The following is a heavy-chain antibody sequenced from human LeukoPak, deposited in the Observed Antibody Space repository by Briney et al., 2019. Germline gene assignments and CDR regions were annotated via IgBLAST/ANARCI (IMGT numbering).Heavy chain of an antibody. CDR3: ARAMDWNYGVYYFDY. D-gene: IGHD1-7*01. J-gene: IGHJ4*02. CDR2: IYYSGST. CDR1: GGSISSYY. Sequence: PSETLSLTCTASGGSISSYYWSWIRQPPGKGLEWIGYIYYSGSTNYNPSLKSRVTISVDTSKNQFSLKLSSVTAADTAVYYCARAMDWNYGVYYFDYWGQGTLVTVSS. V-gene: IGHV4-59*01.